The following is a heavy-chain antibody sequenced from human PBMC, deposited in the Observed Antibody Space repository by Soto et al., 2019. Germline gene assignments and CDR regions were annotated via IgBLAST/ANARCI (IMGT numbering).Heavy chain of an antibody. J-gene: IGHJ6*02. Sequence: QVPLVQSGAEVKKPGSSVKVSCKASGGTFSSYAISWVRQAPGQGLEWMGGIIPIFGTANYAQKFQGRVTITADKSTSTAYMELSSLRSEDTAVYYCARPEKVVGATPYYYGMDVWGQGTTVTVSS. CDR2: IIPIFGTA. CDR1: GGTFSSYA. CDR3: ARPEKVVGATPYYYGMDV. V-gene: IGHV1-69*06. D-gene: IGHD1-26*01.